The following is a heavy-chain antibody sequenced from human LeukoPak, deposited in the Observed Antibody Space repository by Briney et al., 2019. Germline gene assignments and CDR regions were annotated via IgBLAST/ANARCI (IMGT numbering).Heavy chain of an antibody. CDR3: ARFWRGEAIVVVRGAFDI. D-gene: IGHD3-22*01. CDR1: GFTFSSYS. CDR2: ISSSSSYI. V-gene: IGHV3-21*01. J-gene: IGHJ3*02. Sequence: GGSLRLSCAASGFTFSSYSMNWVRQAPGKGLEWVSSISSSSSYIYYADSVKGRFTISRDNAKNSLYLQMNSLRAEDTAVYYCARFWRGEAIVVVRGAFDIWGQGTMVTVSS.